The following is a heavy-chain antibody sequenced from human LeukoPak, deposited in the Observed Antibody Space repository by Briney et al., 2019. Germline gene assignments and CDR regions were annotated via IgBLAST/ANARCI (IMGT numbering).Heavy chain of an antibody. CDR1: GFSFSTYW. CDR2: IKQDGSEK. CDR3: ARNMGDY. V-gene: IGHV3-7*04. Sequence: GGSLRLSCAASGFSFSTYWMTWVRQAPGKGLEWVANIKQDGSEKNYVDSVKGRFTISRDNAKNSLSLQMDSLRAEDTALYYCARNMGDYWGRGTLVTVSS. J-gene: IGHJ4*02. D-gene: IGHD2/OR15-2a*01.